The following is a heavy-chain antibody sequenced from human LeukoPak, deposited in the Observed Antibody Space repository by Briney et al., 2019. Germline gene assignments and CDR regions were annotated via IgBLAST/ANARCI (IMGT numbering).Heavy chain of an antibody. J-gene: IGHJ6*03. CDR1: GYTFTGYY. V-gene: IGHV1-2*02. CDR2: INPNSGGT. CDR3: ARGDGRGYYMDV. Sequence: ASVKVSCKASGYTFTGYYMHWVRQAPGQGLEWMGWINPNSGGTNYAQKFQGRVTMTRDTSVSTAYMELSRLRSDDTAVYYCARGDGRGYYMDVWGKGTTVTVSS. D-gene: IGHD3-10*01.